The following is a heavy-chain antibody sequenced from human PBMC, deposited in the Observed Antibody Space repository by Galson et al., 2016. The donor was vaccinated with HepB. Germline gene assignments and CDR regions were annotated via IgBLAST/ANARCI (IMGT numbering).Heavy chain of an antibody. Sequence: SLRLSCAASGFNFSDSYMSWIRQAPGKGPEWLSDIGRTDTYINYAASVKGRFTISRDNARNTLYLQMNSLRVEDTAVYFCARDIKVFPNWGQGTLVTVSS. V-gene: IGHV3-11*06. CDR3: ARDIKVFPN. D-gene: IGHD3-10*01. CDR2: IGRTDTYI. CDR1: GFNFSDSY. J-gene: IGHJ1*01.